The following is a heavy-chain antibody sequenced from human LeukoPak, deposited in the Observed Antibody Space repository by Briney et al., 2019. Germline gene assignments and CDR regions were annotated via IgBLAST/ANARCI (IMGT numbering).Heavy chain of an antibody. Sequence: GASVKVSCKASGYTFTGYYMHWVRQAPGQGLEWMGWINPNSGGTNYAQKFQGRVTMTRDTSISTAYMELSSLKSEDTAVYFCARSGPISLRFWGQGTLVTVSS. CDR2: INPNSGGT. J-gene: IGHJ4*02. CDR1: GYTFTGYY. V-gene: IGHV1-2*02. D-gene: IGHD2/OR15-2a*01. CDR3: ARSGPISLRF.